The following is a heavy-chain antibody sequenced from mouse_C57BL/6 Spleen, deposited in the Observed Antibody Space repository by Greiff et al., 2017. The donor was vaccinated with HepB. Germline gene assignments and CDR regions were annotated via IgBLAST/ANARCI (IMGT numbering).Heavy chain of an antibody. V-gene: IGHV5-4*01. D-gene: IGHD6-5*01. Sequence: EVKVEESGGGLVKPGGSLKLSCEASGYTFTSYAMSWVRQTPEKRLEWIAAISDDGSDTYYPNNVKGRFTISRDNAKNNHYLQMSHLKSEDTAVYYCAKDPYAYENYFDYWGQGTTLTVAS. J-gene: IGHJ2*01. CDR1: GYTFTSYA. CDR3: AKDPYAYENYFDY. CDR2: ISDDGSDT.